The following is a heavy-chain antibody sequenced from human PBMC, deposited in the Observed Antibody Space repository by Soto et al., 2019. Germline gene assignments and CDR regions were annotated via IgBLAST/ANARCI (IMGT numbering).Heavy chain of an antibody. CDR1: GGTIVSGDDY. CDR3: ARDWANGGYDVN. D-gene: IGHD5-12*01. Sequence: VSRTVSGGTIVSGDDYWSWKRKPPGKGLEWIGYIYYSGSTYYNPSLKSRVTISVDTSKNQFSLKLSSVTAADTALYYCARDWANGGYDVNWGHGTPVTGFS. V-gene: IGHV4-30-4*01. J-gene: IGHJ4*01. CDR2: IYYSGST.